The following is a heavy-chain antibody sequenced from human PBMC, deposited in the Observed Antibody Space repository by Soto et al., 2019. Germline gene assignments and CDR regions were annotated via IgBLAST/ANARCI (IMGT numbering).Heavy chain of an antibody. CDR3: ASSPPAGLLHYYYYGMDV. Sequence: QVQLQESGPGLVKPSETLSLTCTVSGGSVSSGSYYWSWIRQPPGKGLEWIGYIYYSGGTNYNPSLESRVNISVDTSKNQFSLKLSSVTAADTAVYYCASSPPAGLLHYYYYGMDVWGQGTTVTVSS. CDR1: GGSVSSGSYY. CDR2: IYYSGGT. J-gene: IGHJ6*02. D-gene: IGHD2-15*01. V-gene: IGHV4-61*01.